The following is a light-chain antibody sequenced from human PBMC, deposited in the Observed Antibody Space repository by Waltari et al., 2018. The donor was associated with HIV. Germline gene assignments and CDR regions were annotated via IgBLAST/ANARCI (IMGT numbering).Light chain of an antibody. CDR2: WAS. Sequence: EIEVTQSPASLAVSLGEGASLTCKSSRQRSSKPNVNNYLAWYQQKPGQPPKLLIYWASTRDSGVPDRFSGSGSGTDFTLTISSLGAEDVATYYCQQYYNNPLTFGRGTKVEIK. CDR1: RQRSSKPNVNNY. CDR3: QQYYNNPLT. V-gene: IGKV4-1*01. J-gene: IGKJ4*02.